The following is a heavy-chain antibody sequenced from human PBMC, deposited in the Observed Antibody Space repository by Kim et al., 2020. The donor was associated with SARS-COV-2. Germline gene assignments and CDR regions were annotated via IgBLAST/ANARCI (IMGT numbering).Heavy chain of an antibody. J-gene: IGHJ4*01. CDR3: SLGMFCDDTSCFSASFDY. D-gene: IGHD3-10*01. Sequence: SETLSLTCAAYGGSFSDHYWNWIRQSPGKGLEWIGEINYNVKTYYNPSLKSRVTISTDTTKNHFSRQLRSVTAADTAAYYCSLGMFCDDTSCFSASFDY. CDR2: INYNVKT. CDR1: GGSFSDHY. V-gene: IGHV4-34*01.